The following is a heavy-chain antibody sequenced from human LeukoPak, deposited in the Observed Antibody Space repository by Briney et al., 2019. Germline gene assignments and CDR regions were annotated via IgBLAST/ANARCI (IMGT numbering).Heavy chain of an antibody. J-gene: IGHJ4*02. CDR1: GFTFSSYA. V-gene: IGHV3-23*01. Sequence: GGSLRLSCAASGFTFSSYAMTWVRQAPGKGLEWVSSITVSGLTTYYADSVKGRFTISRDNSRSTLFLQMNSLRAEDTAVYYCAKGLRTLDQWGQGTLVTVSS. CDR3: AKGLRTLDQ. CDR2: ITVSGLTT.